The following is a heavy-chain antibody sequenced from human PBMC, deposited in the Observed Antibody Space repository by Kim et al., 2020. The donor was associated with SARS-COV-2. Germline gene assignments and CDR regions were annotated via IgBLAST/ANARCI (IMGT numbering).Heavy chain of an antibody. Sequence: SETLSLTCTVSGGSINSYYWHWVRQPPGKALEYIGYISFRGTFHYSPSFQTRLSMSIDTPTNQFSLKLTSVTAADTAVYYCARAAYCGAGCYYYFDSWGQGALVTVSS. V-gene: IGHV4-59*01. J-gene: IGHJ4*02. CDR1: GGSINSYY. CDR2: ISFRGTF. D-gene: IGHD2-21*01. CDR3: ARAAYCGAGCYYYFDS.